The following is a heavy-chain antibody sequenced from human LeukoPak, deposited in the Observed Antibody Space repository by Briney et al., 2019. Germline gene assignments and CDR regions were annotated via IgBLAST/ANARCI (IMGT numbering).Heavy chain of an antibody. D-gene: IGHD3-16*01. V-gene: IGHV3-7*05. CDR3: ARGIYDSVGLYFDL. J-gene: IGHJ4*02. CDR2: IKQDGSVK. Sequence: GGSLRLSFAASGFTFKGHWNSLPRQTPEKGLEWVANIKQDGSVKYYVDSVKGRFTSSRDNAKHSLYLQMNSLRAEDTAVYYGARGIYDSVGLYFDLWGQGTLVTVSS. CDR1: GFTFKGHW.